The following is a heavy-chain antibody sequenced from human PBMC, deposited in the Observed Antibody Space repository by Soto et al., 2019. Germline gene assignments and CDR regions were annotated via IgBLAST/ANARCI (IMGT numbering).Heavy chain of an antibody. J-gene: IGHJ3*02. D-gene: IGHD4-17*01. CDR2: ISYDGSNK. CDR1: GFTFSSYG. Sequence: QVQLVESGGGVVQPGRSLRLSCAASGFTFSSYGMHWVRQAPGKGLEWVAVISYDGSNKYYADSVKGRFTISRDNSKNTLYLQMNSLRAEDTAGYYCAKDSIYGDCALGAFDIWGQGTMVTVSS. V-gene: IGHV3-30*18. CDR3: AKDSIYGDCALGAFDI.